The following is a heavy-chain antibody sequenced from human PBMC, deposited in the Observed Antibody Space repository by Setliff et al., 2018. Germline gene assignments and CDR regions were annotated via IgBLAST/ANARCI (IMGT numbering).Heavy chain of an antibody. Sequence: KPSETLSLTCTVSGYSISSGHYWGWIRQPPGKGLEWIGSISHSGSTYYNPSLRSRVTISLDTPKNQFSPKLTSVTAADTAVYYCAGGRRYDYGWDFDYWGQGTLVTVSS. V-gene: IGHV4-38-2*02. D-gene: IGHD4-17*01. CDR1: GYSISSGHY. J-gene: IGHJ4*02. CDR2: ISHSGST. CDR3: AGGRRYDYGWDFDY.